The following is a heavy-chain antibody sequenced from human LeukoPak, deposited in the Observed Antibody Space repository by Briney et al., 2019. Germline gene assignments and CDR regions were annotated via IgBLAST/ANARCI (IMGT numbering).Heavy chain of an antibody. D-gene: IGHD6-13*01. CDR2: IIPIFGTA. Sequence: SVKVSFKASGGTFSSYAISWVRQAPGQGLEWMGGIIPIFGTANYAQKFQGRVTITADESTSTAYMELSSLRSEDTAVYYCAGPSPSSSWYHRAFDIWGQGTMVTVSS. V-gene: IGHV1-69*13. CDR1: GGTFSSYA. CDR3: AGPSPSSSWYHRAFDI. J-gene: IGHJ3*02.